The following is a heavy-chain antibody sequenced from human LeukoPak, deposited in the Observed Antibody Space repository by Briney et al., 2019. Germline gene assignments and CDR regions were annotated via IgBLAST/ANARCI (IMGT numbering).Heavy chain of an antibody. CDR1: GGSFSGYY. D-gene: IGHD3-22*01. CDR3: ARGYYYDGFDY. V-gene: IGHV4-34*01. Sequence: KASETLSLTCDVYGGSFSGYYWSWIRQPPGKGQEWIGEINHSGSTNYNPSLKSRVTISVDTSKNQFSLKLSSVTAADTAVYYCARGYYYDGFDYWGQGTLVTVSS. J-gene: IGHJ4*02. CDR2: INHSGST.